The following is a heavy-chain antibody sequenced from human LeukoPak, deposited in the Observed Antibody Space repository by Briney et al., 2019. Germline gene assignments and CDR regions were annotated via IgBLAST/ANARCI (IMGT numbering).Heavy chain of an antibody. J-gene: IGHJ4*02. CDR3: ARDVDSSGYYDY. CDR1: GFTFSSYS. CDR2: ITSSSSYI. Sequence: PGGSLRLSCAASGFTFSSYSMNWVRQAPGKGLEWVSSITSSSSYIYYADSVKGRFTISRDNAKNSLYLQMNSLRAEDTAVYYCARDVDSSGYYDYWSQGTLVTVSS. D-gene: IGHD3-22*01. V-gene: IGHV3-21*01.